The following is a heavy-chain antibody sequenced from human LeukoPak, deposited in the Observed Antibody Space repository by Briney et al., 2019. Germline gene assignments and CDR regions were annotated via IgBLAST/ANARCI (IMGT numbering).Heavy chain of an antibody. CDR3: ARDSSSSLSSKYYFDY. CDR1: GFTFSSFG. V-gene: IGHV3-7*01. Sequence: GGSLRLSCAASGFTFSSFGMSWVRQAPGKGLEWVANIKRDGSEKYYVDSVKGRFTISRDNAKNSLYLQMNSLRAEDTAVYYCARDSSSSLSSKYYFDYWGQGTLVTVSS. CDR2: IKRDGSEK. D-gene: IGHD6-6*01. J-gene: IGHJ4*02.